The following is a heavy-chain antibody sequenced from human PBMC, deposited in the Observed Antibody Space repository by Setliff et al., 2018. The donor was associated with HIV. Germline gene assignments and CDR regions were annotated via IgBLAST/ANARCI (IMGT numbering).Heavy chain of an antibody. CDR2: INPSGGST. J-gene: IGHJ4*02. CDR3: ALIVGATTPLDY. Sequence: ASVKVSCKASGYTFTSYYMHWVRQAPGQGLEWMGIINPSGGSTSYAQKLQGRVTMTTDTPTSTAYMELRSLRSEDTAVYYCALIVGATTPLDYWGQGTLVTVSS. CDR1: GYTFTSYY. V-gene: IGHV1-46*01. D-gene: IGHD1-26*01.